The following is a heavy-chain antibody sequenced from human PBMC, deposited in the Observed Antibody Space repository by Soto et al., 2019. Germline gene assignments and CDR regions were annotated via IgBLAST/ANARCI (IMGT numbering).Heavy chain of an antibody. J-gene: IGHJ4*02. CDR1: GGSISSYY. D-gene: IGHD5-12*01. Sequence: SETLSLTCTVSGGSISSYYWSWIRQPPGKGLEWIGYIYYSGSTNYNPSLKSRVTISVDTSKNQFSLKLSSVTAADTAVYYCARAFGMATTFFDYWGQGILVTVSS. CDR3: ARAFGMATTFFDY. V-gene: IGHV4-59*01. CDR2: IYYSGST.